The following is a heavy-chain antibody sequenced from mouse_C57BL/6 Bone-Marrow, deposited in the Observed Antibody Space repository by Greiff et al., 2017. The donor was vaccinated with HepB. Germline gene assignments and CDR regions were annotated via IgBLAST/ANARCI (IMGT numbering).Heavy chain of an antibody. CDR2: SRNKANDYTT. Sequence: EVQRVDSGGGLVQSGRSLRLSCATSGFTFSDFYMEWVRQAPGKGLEWIAASRNKANDYTTEYSASVKGRFIVSRDTSQSILYLQMNALRAEDTAIYYCARGVTTVVAPYAMDYWGQGTSVTVSS. V-gene: IGHV7-1*01. CDR1: GFTFSDFY. J-gene: IGHJ4*01. D-gene: IGHD1-1*01. CDR3: ARGVTTVVAPYAMDY.